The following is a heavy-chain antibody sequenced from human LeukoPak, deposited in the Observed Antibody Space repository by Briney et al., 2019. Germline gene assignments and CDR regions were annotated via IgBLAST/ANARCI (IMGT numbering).Heavy chain of an antibody. CDR1: GDSVSSNSAA. CDR2: TYYRSKWYN. CDR3: ARYAGDEWKLPVFDY. D-gene: IGHD1-26*01. J-gene: IGHJ4*02. Sequence: SQTLSLTCTISGDSVSSNSAAWNWIRQSPSRGLEWLGRTYYRSKWYNDYAVSVKSRITINPDRSKNQFSLQLNSVTPEDTAVYYCARYAGDEWKLPVFDYWGQGTLVTVSS. V-gene: IGHV6-1*01.